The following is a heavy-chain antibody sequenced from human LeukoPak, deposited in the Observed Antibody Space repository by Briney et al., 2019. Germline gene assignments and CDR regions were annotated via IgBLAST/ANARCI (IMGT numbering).Heavy chain of an antibody. D-gene: IGHD6-19*01. Sequence: GGSLRLSCAASGFTFSSYEMNWVRQAPGKGLEWVSYISSSGSTIYYADSVEGRFTISRDNAKNSLYLQMNSLRAEDTAVYYCARDGVAVAGTLGYYYYYMDVWGKGTTVTVSS. CDR2: ISSSGSTI. CDR3: ARDGVAVAGTLGYYYYYMDV. V-gene: IGHV3-48*03. J-gene: IGHJ6*03. CDR1: GFTFSSYE.